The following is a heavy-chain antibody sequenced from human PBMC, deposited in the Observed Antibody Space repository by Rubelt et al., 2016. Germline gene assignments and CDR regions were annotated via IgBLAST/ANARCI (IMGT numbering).Heavy chain of an antibody. CDR1: GGSISSSSYY. Sequence: QLQLQESGPGLVKPSETLSLTCTVSGGSISSSSYYWGWIRQPPGKGLEWIVSIYYSGSTYYNLSLKRRVSISVDTSKNHFSLKLSSVTAADTAVYYCARHWVSHLAMTVVVGYFDLWGRGTLATVSS. CDR3: ARHWVSHLAMTVVVGYFDL. J-gene: IGHJ2*01. CDR2: IYYSGST. D-gene: IGHD3-22*01. V-gene: IGHV4-39*01.